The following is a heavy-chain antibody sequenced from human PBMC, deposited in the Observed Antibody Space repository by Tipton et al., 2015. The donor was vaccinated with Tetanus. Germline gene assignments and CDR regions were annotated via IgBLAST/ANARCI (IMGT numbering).Heavy chain of an antibody. J-gene: IGHJ4*02. CDR2: LSGSGSAT. V-gene: IGHV3-23*01. D-gene: IGHD5-18*01. CDR1: GFSFSSYA. Sequence: SLRLSCAASGFSFSSYAMSWVRQAPGKGLEWVSTLSGSGSATYYAGSVGGRFTISRDNSKNSLFLQMDSLRAEDTAFYFCAKSKRGYSYGSFDDWGQGTLVAVSS. CDR3: AKSKRGYSYGSFDD.